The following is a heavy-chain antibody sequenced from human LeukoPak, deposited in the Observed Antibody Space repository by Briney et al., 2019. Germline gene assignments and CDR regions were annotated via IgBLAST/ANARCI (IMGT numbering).Heavy chain of an antibody. CDR3: ASRYFCSSTSCYTFDY. D-gene: IGHD2-2*02. CDR2: INHSGST. V-gene: IGHV4-34*01. CDR1: GEPFNGYY. J-gene: IGHJ4*02. Sequence: SETLSLTCAVYGEPFNGYYWNWIRQSPGKGLEWIGEINHSGSTNYNPPLKSRVTISVDTSKNQFSLKLNSVTAADTAVYYCASRYFCSSTSCYTFDYWGQGTLVTVSS.